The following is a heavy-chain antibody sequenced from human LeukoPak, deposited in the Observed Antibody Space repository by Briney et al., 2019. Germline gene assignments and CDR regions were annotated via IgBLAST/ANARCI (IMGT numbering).Heavy chain of an antibody. Sequence: GGSLRLSCAASGFTFSSYGMHWVRQAPGKGLEWVALISYDGSNKYYVDSVKGRFTISRDNSKNTLYLQMNSLRAEDTAVYYCARDLAVAATPSAFDIWGQGTMVTVSS. V-gene: IGHV3-30*03. CDR2: ISYDGSNK. CDR1: GFTFSSYG. CDR3: ARDLAVAATPSAFDI. J-gene: IGHJ3*02. D-gene: IGHD2-15*01.